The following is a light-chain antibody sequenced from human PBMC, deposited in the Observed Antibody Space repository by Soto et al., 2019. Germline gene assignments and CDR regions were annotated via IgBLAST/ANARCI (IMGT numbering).Light chain of an antibody. Sequence: EILLTHSPGTLSLSPGERATLTCRASQSVRNVHLAWYQQKPGQAPRILIYDASNRATGIPDRFSGSRSGTDFTLTISKLEPENFAVYYCQQSGSSPRTFGQGTKLEIK. CDR1: QSVRNVH. CDR3: QQSGSSPRT. V-gene: IGKV3-20*01. CDR2: DAS. J-gene: IGKJ2*01.